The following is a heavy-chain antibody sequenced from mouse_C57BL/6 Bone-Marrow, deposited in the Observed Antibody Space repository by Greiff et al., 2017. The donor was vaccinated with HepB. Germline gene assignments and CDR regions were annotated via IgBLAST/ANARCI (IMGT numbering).Heavy chain of an antibody. CDR1: GYTFTSYG. V-gene: IGHV1-81*01. CDR3: ARGIYYYGDY. J-gene: IGHJ2*01. Sequence: VQLKESGAELARPGASVKLSCKASGYTFTSYGISWVKQRTGQGLEWIGEIYPRSGNTYYNEKFKGKATLTADKSSSTAYMELRSLTSEDSAVYFCARGIYYYGDYWGQGTTLTVSS. CDR2: IYPRSGNT. D-gene: IGHD1-1*01.